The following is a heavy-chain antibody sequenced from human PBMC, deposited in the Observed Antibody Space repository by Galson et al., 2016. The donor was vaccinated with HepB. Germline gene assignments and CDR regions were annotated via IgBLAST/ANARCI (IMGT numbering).Heavy chain of an antibody. CDR1: GGTFSSQP. CDR3: ATFHSSSNIFDY. V-gene: IGHV1-69*13. CDR2: IIPIFGTA. J-gene: IGHJ4*02. Sequence: SVKVSCKASGGTFSSQPISWVRQAPGQGLEWMGGIIPIFGTADYAQKFQGRVTITADESTSTAYMELSSLRSDDTAVYYCATFHSSSNIFDYWGQGTLVTVSS. D-gene: IGHD6-6*01.